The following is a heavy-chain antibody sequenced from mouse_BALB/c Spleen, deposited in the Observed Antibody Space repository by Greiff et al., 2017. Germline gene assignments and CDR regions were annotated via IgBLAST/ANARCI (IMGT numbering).Heavy chain of an antibody. CDR3: ARRKYGNYGYAMDY. Sequence: EVQLQESGGGLVQPGGSRKLSCAASGFTFSSFGMHWVRQAPEKGLEWVAYISSGSSTIYYADTVKDRFTISRDNPKNTLFLQMTSLRSEDTAMYYCARRKYGNYGYAMDYWGQGTSVTVSS. CDR2: ISSGSSTI. V-gene: IGHV5-17*02. CDR1: GFTFSSFG. J-gene: IGHJ4*01. D-gene: IGHD2-10*02.